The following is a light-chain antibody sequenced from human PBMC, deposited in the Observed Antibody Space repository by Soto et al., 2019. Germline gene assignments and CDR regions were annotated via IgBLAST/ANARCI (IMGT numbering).Light chain of an antibody. CDR3: QQYGNSRWT. J-gene: IGKJ1*01. CDR1: QSVNTRY. CDR2: GAS. Sequence: EIVLTQSPGTLSLSPGERATLSCRASQSVNTRYLAWYQQKPGQAPRLLISGASTRATGIPDRFSGSGSGTDFTLTISRLEPEGLAVYYCQQYGNSRWTFGQGTKVEIK. V-gene: IGKV3-20*01.